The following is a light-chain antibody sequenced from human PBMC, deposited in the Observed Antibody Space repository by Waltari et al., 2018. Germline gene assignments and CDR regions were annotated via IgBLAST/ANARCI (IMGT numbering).Light chain of an antibody. CDR3: SSYTSTPYIGCYSHVV. V-gene: IGLV2-14*03. CDR2: DVN. CDR1: ISDVAGYNY. Sequence: QSALTQPASVSGSPGQSITIPCTGSISDVAGYNYVSWYQQHPGKATKLMIYDVNKWSSGVSNRVSGSKSGNTVFLTTSGLQAEDEADYYCSSYTSTPYIGCYSHVVFGGGTKLNVL. J-gene: IGLJ2*01.